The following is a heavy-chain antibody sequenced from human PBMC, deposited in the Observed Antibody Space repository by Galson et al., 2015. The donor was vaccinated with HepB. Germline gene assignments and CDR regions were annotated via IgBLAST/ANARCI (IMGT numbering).Heavy chain of an antibody. CDR3: ATGGHYFGA. D-gene: IGHD3-10*01. Sequence: SLRLSCAGSEFSMSDAWMSWVRQAPGRGLEWIGRIKRKSEGGTTEYGAPLKGRVCISRDESQNTLYLLMNGLETEDTAIYHCATGGHYFGAWGQGTLVTVSS. V-gene: IGHV3-15*01. J-gene: IGHJ4*02. CDR1: EFSMSDAW. CDR2: IKRKSEGGTT.